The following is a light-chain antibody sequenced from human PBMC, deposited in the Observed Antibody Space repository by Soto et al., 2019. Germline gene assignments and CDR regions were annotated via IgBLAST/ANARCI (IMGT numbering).Light chain of an antibody. J-gene: IGKJ2*01. Sequence: EIVLTQSPGTLSLSPGERATLSCRASQSVSSTYLAWYQQKPGQAPRLLIDGASIRATGVPDRFRGSGSGTDFTLTISRLEPEDFAVYYCQQYGSSPYTFGQGTKLEIK. CDR3: QQYGSSPYT. CDR1: QSVSSTY. V-gene: IGKV3-20*01. CDR2: GAS.